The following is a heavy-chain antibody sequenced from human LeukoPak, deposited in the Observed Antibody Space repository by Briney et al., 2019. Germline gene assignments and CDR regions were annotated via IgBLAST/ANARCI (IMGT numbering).Heavy chain of an antibody. CDR2: INSDGSST. CDR3: AKDEAATYDFWSGYPYYYYYGMDV. CDR1: GFTFSSYW. V-gene: IGHV3-74*01. Sequence: PGGSLRLSCAASGFTFSSYWMHWVRQAPGKGLVWVSRINSDGSSTSYADSVKGRFTISRDNAKNTLYLQMNSLRAEDTAVYYCAKDEAATYDFWSGYPYYYYYGMDVWGQGTTVTVSS. J-gene: IGHJ6*02. D-gene: IGHD3-3*01.